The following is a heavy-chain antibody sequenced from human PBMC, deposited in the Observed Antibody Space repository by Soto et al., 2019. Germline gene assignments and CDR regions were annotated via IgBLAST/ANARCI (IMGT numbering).Heavy chain of an antibody. V-gene: IGHV4-30-2*01. CDR1: GGSISSGGYS. J-gene: IGHJ3*02. Sequence: QLQLQESGSGLVKPSQTLSLTSAVSGGSISSGGYSWSWIRQPPGKGLEWIGYIYPSGSTYYNPYLKSRVTRSVDRSKNQCSLKLSSVTAADTAVYYCARARQLVHAFDIWGQGTMVTVSS. CDR3: ARARQLVHAFDI. CDR2: IYPSGST. D-gene: IGHD6-6*01.